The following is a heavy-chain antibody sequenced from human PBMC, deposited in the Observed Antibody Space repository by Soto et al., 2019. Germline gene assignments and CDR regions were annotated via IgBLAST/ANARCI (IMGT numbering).Heavy chain of an antibody. J-gene: IGHJ4*02. V-gene: IGHV4-39*01. CDR2: IYLSGII. CDR3: ASRSSFYTGSFEF. D-gene: IGHD3-3*01. Sequence: PXESLSLPCSVSCGSISTSTDYWGWIRQPPGKGLEWIGSIYLSGIIHYNPPFQSRVTISVDTSNNQLSLMLSSVTATDTAVYYCASRSSFYTGSFEFWGQGTLVTVS. CDR1: CGSISTSTDY.